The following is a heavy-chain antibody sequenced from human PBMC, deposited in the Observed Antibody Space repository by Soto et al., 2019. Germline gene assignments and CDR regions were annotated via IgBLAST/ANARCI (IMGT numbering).Heavy chain of an antibody. CDR3: VRLRRDGYNLANFDY. Sequence: ASVKVSCKASGYTFTSYGISWVRQAPGQGLEWMGWISAYNGNTNYAQKLQGRVTMTTDTSTSTAYMELRSLRSDDTAVYYCVRLRRDGYNLANFDYWGQGTLVTVSS. J-gene: IGHJ4*02. CDR1: GYTFTSYG. CDR2: ISAYNGNT. V-gene: IGHV1-18*01. D-gene: IGHD5-12*01.